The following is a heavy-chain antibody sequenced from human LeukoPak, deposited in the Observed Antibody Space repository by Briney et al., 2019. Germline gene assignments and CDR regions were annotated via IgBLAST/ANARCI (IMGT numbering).Heavy chain of an antibody. D-gene: IGHD3-10*01. Sequence: ASEKVSCKASGGTFSRYDIRWVRQAPGQGLEWMGGIIPVFDTANYAQKFQGRVTITADESTNTAYMELSSLRFEDTAVYYCASQAHISMIRGVINFDYWGQGTLVTVSS. CDR1: GGTFSRYD. V-gene: IGHV1-69*13. CDR3: ASQAHISMIRGVINFDY. J-gene: IGHJ4*02. CDR2: IIPVFDTA.